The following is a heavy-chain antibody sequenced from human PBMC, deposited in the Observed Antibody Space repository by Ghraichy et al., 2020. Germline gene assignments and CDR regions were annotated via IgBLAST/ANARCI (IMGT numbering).Heavy chain of an antibody. CDR1: GGSVSSGSYY. CDR2: IYYSGST. D-gene: IGHD3-22*01. V-gene: IGHV4-61*01. J-gene: IGHJ6*02. Sequence: SETLSLTCTVSGGSVSSGSYYWSWIRQPPGKGLEWIGYIYYSGSTNYNSSLKSRVTISVDTSKNQFSLKLSSVTAADTAVYFCARDRLQNNQITMIWYTPFYGMDVWGQGTTVTVSS. CDR3: ARDRLQNNQITMIWYTPFYGMDV.